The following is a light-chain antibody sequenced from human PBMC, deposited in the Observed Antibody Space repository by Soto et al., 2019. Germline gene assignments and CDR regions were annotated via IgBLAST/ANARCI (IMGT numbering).Light chain of an antibody. CDR1: SSDVGDYNY. CDR2: GVN. Sequence: QSVLTQPASVSGSPGQSITISCTGTSSDVGDYNYVSWYQQHPGKAPKLIIYGVNNRPSGISNRFSGSKSGNTASLTISGLQAEDEADYYCSSYTSTNTLLFGGGTKLTVL. CDR3: SSYTSTNTLL. J-gene: IGLJ2*01. V-gene: IGLV2-14*01.